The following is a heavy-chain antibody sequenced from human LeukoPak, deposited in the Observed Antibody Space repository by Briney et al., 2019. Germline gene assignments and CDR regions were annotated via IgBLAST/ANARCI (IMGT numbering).Heavy chain of an antibody. V-gene: IGHV3-7*01. D-gene: IGHD3-10*01. J-gene: IGHJ4*02. Sequence: PGGSLRLSCAASGFTLSSYWMSWVRQAPGKGLEWVANIKQDGSEKYYVDSVKGRFTISRDNAENSLYLQMNNLRVEDTAVYYCGRDNGGGDYWGQGTLVTVSS. CDR2: IKQDGSEK. CDR3: GRDNGGGDY. CDR1: GFTLSSYW.